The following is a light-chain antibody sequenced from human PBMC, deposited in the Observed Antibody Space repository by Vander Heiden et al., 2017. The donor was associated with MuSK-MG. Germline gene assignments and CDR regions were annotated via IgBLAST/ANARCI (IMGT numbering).Light chain of an antibody. CDR2: AAS. CDR1: QGISDS. J-gene: IGKJ2*01. V-gene: IGKV1-NL1*01. Sequence: DIQMTQSPSSLSASVGDRVTITCRASQGISDSLAWYQQKPGKVPKLLLYAASRLQSGVPSRFSGNGSGTDYTLTISNLQPEDFATYYCQQYDSTPQTFGQGTKLEIK. CDR3: QQYDSTPQT.